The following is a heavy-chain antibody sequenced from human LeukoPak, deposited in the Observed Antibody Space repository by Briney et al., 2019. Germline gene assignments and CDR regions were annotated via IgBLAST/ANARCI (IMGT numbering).Heavy chain of an antibody. J-gene: IGHJ3*02. CDR2: INSDGSST. V-gene: IGHV3-74*01. D-gene: IGHD3-3*01. Sequence: GGSLRLSCAASGFTFSSYWMHWVRQAPGKGLVGVSRINSDGSSTSYADSVKGRFTISRDNAKNTLYLQMNSLRAEDTAVYYCARDREKSGTTYYDFWSGYYRAGDDAFDIWGQGTMVTVSS. CDR1: GFTFSSYW. CDR3: ARDREKSGTTYYDFWSGYYRAGDDAFDI.